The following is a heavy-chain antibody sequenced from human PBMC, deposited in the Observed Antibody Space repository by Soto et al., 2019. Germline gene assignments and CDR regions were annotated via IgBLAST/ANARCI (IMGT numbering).Heavy chain of an antibody. CDR3: AKDMSAAGTLVWDYYGMDV. CDR2: ISYDGSNK. CDR1: AFTFRSYT. D-gene: IGHD6-13*01. V-gene: IGHV3-30*04. J-gene: IGHJ6*02. Sequence: PGGSLRLSCAASAFTFRSYTMHWVRQAPGKGLEWVAVISYDGSNKYYADSVKGRFTISRDNSKNTLYLQMNSLRAEDTAVYYCAKDMSAAGTLVWDYYGMDVWGQGTTVTVSS.